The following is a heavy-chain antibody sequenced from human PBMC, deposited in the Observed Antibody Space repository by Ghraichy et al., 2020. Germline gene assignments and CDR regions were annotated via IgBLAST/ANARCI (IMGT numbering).Heavy chain of an antibody. Sequence: SETLSLTCTVSGGSISSYYWSWIRQPPGKGLEWIGYIYYSGSTNYNPSLKSRVTISVDTSKNQFSLKLSSVTAADTAVYYCARHYYDTSGSARRLFDYWGQGILVTVSS. V-gene: IGHV4-59*08. CDR3: ARHYYDTSGSARRLFDY. J-gene: IGHJ4*02. CDR2: IYYSGST. CDR1: GGSISSYY. D-gene: IGHD3-22*01.